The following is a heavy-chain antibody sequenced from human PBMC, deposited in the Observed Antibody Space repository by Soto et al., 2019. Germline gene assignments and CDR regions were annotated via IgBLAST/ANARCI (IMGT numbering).Heavy chain of an antibody. D-gene: IGHD2-15*01. V-gene: IGHV1-18*01. CDR2: ISTYNGNT. CDR3: ARLVGMAAAKNWFDP. CDR1: GYTFTSFG. J-gene: IGHJ5*02. Sequence: QVQLVQSGPEVKRPGASVKVSCKASGYTFTSFGLGWVRQAPGQVLECMGWISTYNGNTNYAQKFQGRVTMTTDTSTSTAYMELRSLRSDDTAVYYCARLVGMAAAKNWFDPWGQGTLVTVSS.